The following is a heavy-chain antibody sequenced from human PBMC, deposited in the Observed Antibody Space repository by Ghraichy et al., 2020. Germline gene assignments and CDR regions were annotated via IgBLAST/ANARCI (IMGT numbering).Heavy chain of an antibody. Sequence: GGSLRLSCAASGFTFSSYWMHWVRQAPGKGLVWVSSINSGGGSTYYADSVKGRFTISRDNSKNTLYLQMNSLRAEDSAVYYCAKGDGLGPYYYYMDVWGKGTTVTVSS. CDR2: INSGGGST. J-gene: IGHJ6*03. CDR3: AKGDGLGPYYYYMDV. CDR1: GFTFSSYW. V-gene: IGHV3-23*01. D-gene: IGHD3-10*01.